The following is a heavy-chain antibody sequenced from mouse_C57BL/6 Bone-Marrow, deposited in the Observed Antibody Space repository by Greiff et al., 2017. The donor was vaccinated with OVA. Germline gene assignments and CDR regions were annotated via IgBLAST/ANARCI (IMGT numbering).Heavy chain of an antibody. J-gene: IGHJ2*01. CDR3: ARHYYGSSYY. Sequence: EVMLVESGGDLVKPGGSLKLSCAASGFPFSSYGMSWVRQTPDKRLEWVATISSGGSYTYYPDSVKGRFTISRDNAKNTLYLQMSSLKSEDTAMYYCARHYYGSSYYWGQGTTLTVSS. D-gene: IGHD1-1*01. CDR2: ISSGGSYT. V-gene: IGHV5-6*01. CDR1: GFPFSSYG.